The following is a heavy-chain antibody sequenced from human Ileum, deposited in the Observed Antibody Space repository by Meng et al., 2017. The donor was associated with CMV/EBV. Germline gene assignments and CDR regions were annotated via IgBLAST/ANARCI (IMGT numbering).Heavy chain of an antibody. CDR2: ISYDGSNK. CDR3: ARLPVHAAAGTDFDY. Sequence: GGSLRLSCAASGFTFSSYAMHWVRQAPGKGLEWVAVISYDGSNKYYADSVKGRFTISRDNSKNTLYLQMNSLRAEDTAVYYCARLPVHAAAGTDFDYWGQGTLVTVSS. V-gene: IGHV3-30*04. J-gene: IGHJ4*02. D-gene: IGHD6-13*01. CDR1: GFTFSSYA.